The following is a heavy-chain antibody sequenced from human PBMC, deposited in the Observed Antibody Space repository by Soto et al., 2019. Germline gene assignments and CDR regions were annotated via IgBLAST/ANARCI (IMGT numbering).Heavy chain of an antibody. CDR1: GFTVSSNY. CDR2: IYGGGAT. Sequence: PGGSLRLSCAASGFTVSSNYMSWVRQAPGKGLEWISFIYGGGATLYADSVKGRFTISRDNSKNTVSLQMNTLRVDDTAMYYCARVNPPYPWGQGTLGTVPQ. J-gene: IGHJ5*02. CDR3: ARVNPPYP. V-gene: IGHV3-53*01.